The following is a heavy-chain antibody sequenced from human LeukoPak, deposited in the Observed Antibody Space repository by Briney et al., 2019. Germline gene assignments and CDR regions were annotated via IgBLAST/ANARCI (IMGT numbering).Heavy chain of an antibody. CDR3: ARVPVSRAIDY. CDR1: GFTFSSYW. CDR2: INSDGSST. V-gene: IGHV3-74*01. J-gene: IGHJ4*02. D-gene: IGHD3-3*02. Sequence: GGSLRHSCAASGFTFSSYWMHWVRQAPGKGLVWVSRINSDGSSTSYADSVKGRFTISRDNAKNTLCLQMNSLRAEDTAVYYCARVPVSRAIDYWGQGTLVTVSS.